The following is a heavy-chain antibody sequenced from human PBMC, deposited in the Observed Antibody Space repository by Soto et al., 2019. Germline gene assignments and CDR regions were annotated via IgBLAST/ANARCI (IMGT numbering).Heavy chain of an antibody. CDR1: GFTLNTYS. J-gene: IGHJ4*02. V-gene: IGHV3-30-3*01. CDR2: VSFDGVNK. D-gene: IGHD6-13*01. Sequence: GGSLRLSCSVSGFTLNTYSMHWVRQAPGKGLEWVAVVSFDGVNKHYRDSVKGRFTISRDIAKNMLYLQMTSLRLEDTALYYCARDPDLIEAAGNYFDYWGQGTLVTVSS. CDR3: ARDPDLIEAAGNYFDY.